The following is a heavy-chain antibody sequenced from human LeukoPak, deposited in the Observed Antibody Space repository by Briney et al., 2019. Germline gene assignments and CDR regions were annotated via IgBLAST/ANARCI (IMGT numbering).Heavy chain of an antibody. CDR1: GYMFTAFF. CDR3: AREFSRDWVGDY. J-gene: IGHJ4*02. V-gene: IGHV1-2*06. Sequence: ASVRVSCKASGYMFTAFFLHWVRQAPGQRLEWMGRFNPNSGGADYAQKFQGRVIMTRDTSISTAYMELSGLRSDDTAFYYCAREFSRDWVGDYWGQGTLVTVS. CDR2: FNPNSGGA. D-gene: IGHD2-21*02.